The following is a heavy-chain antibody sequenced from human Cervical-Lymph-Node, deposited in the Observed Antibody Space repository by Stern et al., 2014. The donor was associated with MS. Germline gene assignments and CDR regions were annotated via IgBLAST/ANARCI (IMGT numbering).Heavy chain of an antibody. V-gene: IGHV4-61*02. J-gene: IGHJ3*02. CDR3: ARAPRWLQGSDAFDI. CDR1: GGSISSGDCY. Sequence: QVQLVESGPGLVKPSQTLSLTCTVSGGSISSGDCYWTWIRQPAGKGLEWIGRIYTSGSANYNPSLKSRVTMSVDPSKNQFSLKLSSVTAADTAVYYCARAPRWLQGSDAFDIWGQGTVVTVSS. CDR2: IYTSGSA. D-gene: IGHD5-24*01.